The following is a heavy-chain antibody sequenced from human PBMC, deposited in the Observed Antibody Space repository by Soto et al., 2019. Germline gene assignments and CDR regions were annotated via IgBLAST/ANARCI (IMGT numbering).Heavy chain of an antibody. Sequence: GGSLRLSCASSGFIFSTYGMHWVRQAPGKGLEWVAVISYDGRNIYYADSVKGRFTVSRDNSKNTLFLQMNSLRTEDTAMYYCARGSGSLYYFHYWGQGTLVTVSS. CDR2: ISYDGRNI. D-gene: IGHD1-26*01. J-gene: IGHJ4*02. V-gene: IGHV3-30*03. CDR3: ARGSGSLYYFHY. CDR1: GFIFSTYG.